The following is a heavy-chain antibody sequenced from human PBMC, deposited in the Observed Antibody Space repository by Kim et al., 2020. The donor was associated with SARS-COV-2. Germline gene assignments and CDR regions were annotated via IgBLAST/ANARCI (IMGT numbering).Heavy chain of an antibody. V-gene: IGHV4-61*01. D-gene: IGHD1-26*01. J-gene: IGHJ4*02. Sequence: SETLSLTCTVSGGSVSSGSYYWSWIRQPPGKGLEWIGYIYYSGSTNYNPSLKSRVTISVDTSKNQFSLKLSSVTAADTAVYYCARDSAVMGATLDYWGQGTLVTVSS. CDR1: GGSVSSGSYY. CDR3: ARDSAVMGATLDY. CDR2: IYYSGST.